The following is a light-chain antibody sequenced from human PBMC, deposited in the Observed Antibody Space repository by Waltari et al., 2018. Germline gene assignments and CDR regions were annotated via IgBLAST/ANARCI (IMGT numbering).Light chain of an antibody. Sequence: EIVLTQSPGTLSLSPGERATLSCRASQGVGKYLAWHQQRPGQAPRLLLYHTSIRATSIPDRFSGSGYGTDFSLTISRLEPEDFAVYFCQKYDFLPATFGQGTTVEIK. CDR2: HTS. J-gene: IGKJ1*01. CDR1: QGVGKY. CDR3: QKYDFLPAT. V-gene: IGKV3-20*01.